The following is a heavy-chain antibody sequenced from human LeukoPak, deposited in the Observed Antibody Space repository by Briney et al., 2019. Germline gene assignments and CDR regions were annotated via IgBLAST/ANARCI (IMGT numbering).Heavy chain of an antibody. V-gene: IGHV3-30-3*02. D-gene: IGHD6-6*01. J-gene: IGHJ4*02. CDR1: GFTFSSYA. Sequence: PGGSLRLSCAASGFTFSSYAMHWVRQAPGKGLEWVAVISYDGSNKYYADSVKGRFTISRDNSKNTLYLQMNSLRAEDTAVYYCAKSFSEYSSSSASYWGQGTLVTVSS. CDR2: ISYDGSNK. CDR3: AKSFSEYSSSSASY.